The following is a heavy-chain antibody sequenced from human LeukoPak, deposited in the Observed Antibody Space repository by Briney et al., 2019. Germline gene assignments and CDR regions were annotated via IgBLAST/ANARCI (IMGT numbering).Heavy chain of an antibody. CDR2: IYYSGST. CDR3: ARLKALWPQGDFDY. Sequence: SETLSLTCTVSGGSISSRSYYWGWIRQPPGKGLEWIGSIYYSGSTYYNPSLKSRVTISVDTSKNQFSLKLRSVTAADTAVYYCARLKALWPQGDFDYWGQGTLVTVSS. CDR1: GGSISSRSYY. V-gene: IGHV4-39*07. J-gene: IGHJ4*02. D-gene: IGHD5-24*01.